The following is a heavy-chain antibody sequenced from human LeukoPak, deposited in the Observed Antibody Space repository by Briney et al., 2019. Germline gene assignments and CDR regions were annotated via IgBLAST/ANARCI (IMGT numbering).Heavy chain of an antibody. Sequence: PSETLSLTCTVSGYSISSGYYWGWIRQPPGKGLEWIGSIYHSGSTYYNPSLKSRVTISVDTSKNQFSLKLSSVTAADTAVYYCARGQPYYDFWSGYYYFDYWGQGTLVTVSS. J-gene: IGHJ4*02. CDR1: GYSISSGYY. CDR2: IYHSGST. D-gene: IGHD3-3*01. V-gene: IGHV4-38-2*02. CDR3: ARGQPYYDFWSGYYYFDY.